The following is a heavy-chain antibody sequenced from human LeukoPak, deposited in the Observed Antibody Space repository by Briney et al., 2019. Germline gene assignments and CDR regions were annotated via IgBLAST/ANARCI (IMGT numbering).Heavy chain of an antibody. D-gene: IGHD1-26*01. CDR2: SKGDGSSK. CDR1: GFTLSSYW. V-gene: IGHV3-7*03. CDR3: ANHREVDP. J-gene: IGHJ5*02. Sequence: GGSLRLSCAASGFTLSSYWMDWVRQAPGKGLEWLANSKGDGSSKYYVDSVKGRFTVSIDNAKNSLYLQMNSLRAEDTAVYYCANHREVDPWGQGTLVTVSS.